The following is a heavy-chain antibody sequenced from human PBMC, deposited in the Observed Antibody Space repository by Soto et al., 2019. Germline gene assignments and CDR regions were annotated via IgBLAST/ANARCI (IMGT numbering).Heavy chain of an antibody. D-gene: IGHD1-7*01. CDR2: IYYTGNT. CDR3: ARDVNRWELRGFFDP. CDR1: GGSIVDYY. V-gene: IGHV4-59*13. J-gene: IGHJ5*02. Sequence: PSETLSLTCSVSGGSIVDYYWSWIRQPPGEGLEWIGFIYYTGNTRYNPSLGSRVTISLDTSKNQFSLKLTSATAADTAFYYCARDVNRWELRGFFDPWGRGALVTVSS.